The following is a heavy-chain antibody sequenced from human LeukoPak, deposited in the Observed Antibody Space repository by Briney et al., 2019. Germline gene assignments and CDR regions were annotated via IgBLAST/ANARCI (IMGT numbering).Heavy chain of an antibody. V-gene: IGHV4-39*01. D-gene: IGHD6-19*01. CDR1: GGSISSSSYY. CDR3: ASRGVMSSYYFDY. CDR2: IYYSGST. J-gene: IGHJ4*02. Sequence: SETLSLTCTVSGGSISSSSYYWGWIRQPPGKGLEWIGSIYYSGSTYYNPSLKSRVTISVDTSKNQFSQKLSSVTAADTAVYYCASRGVMSSYYFDYWGQGTLVTVSS.